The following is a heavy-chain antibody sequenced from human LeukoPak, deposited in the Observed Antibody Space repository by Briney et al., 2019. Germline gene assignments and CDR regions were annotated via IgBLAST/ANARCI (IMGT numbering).Heavy chain of an antibody. D-gene: IGHD2-2*02. J-gene: IGHJ4*02. CDR2: ISGSSSYI. CDR3: ARETYCSSTNCYNFDY. V-gene: IGHV3-21*01. CDR1: GFTFSSYS. Sequence: PGGSLRLSCAASGFTFSSYSMNWVRQAPGKGLEWVSSISGSSSYIYYADSVKGRFTISRDNAKNSLYLQMNSLRAEDTAVYYCARETYCSSTNCYNFDYWGQGTLVTVSS.